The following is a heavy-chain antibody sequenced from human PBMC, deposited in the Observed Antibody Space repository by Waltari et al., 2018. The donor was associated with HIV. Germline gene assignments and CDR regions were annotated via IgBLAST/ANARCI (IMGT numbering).Heavy chain of an antibody. V-gene: IGHV3-74*01. Sequence: QLVESGGGLVQPAGSLRLSCAASTFTFTTYWLHWVRQAPGKGLVCVSRINSDGSSTSYADSVKGRFTISRDNAKNTLYLQMNSLKVEDTAVYYCARAYYDSGSNWFDPWGQGTLVTVSS. CDR3: ARAYYDSGSNWFDP. CDR2: INSDGSST. CDR1: TFTFTTYW. J-gene: IGHJ5*02. D-gene: IGHD3-10*01.